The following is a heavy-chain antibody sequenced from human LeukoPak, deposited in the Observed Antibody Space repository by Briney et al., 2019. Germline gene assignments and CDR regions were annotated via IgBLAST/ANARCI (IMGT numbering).Heavy chain of an antibody. D-gene: IGHD5-12*01. CDR3: ARLRSGYAQKRRLYYFDY. Sequence: SETLSLTCAVYGGSFSGYYWSWIRQPPGKGLEWIGEINHSGSTNYNPSLKSRVTISVDTSKNQFSLKLSSVTAADTAVYYCARLRSGYAQKRRLYYFDYWGQGTLVTVSS. V-gene: IGHV4-34*01. CDR2: INHSGST. CDR1: GGSFSGYY. J-gene: IGHJ4*02.